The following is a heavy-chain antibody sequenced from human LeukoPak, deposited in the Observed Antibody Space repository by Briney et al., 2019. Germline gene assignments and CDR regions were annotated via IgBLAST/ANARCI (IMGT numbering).Heavy chain of an antibody. Sequence: GGSLRLSCAASGFTFSSYEMNWVRQAPGKGLEWVSYISSSGSTIYYADSVKGRFTISRDNAKNSLYLQMNSLRAEDTAVYYCARPAVFGVVIAPDYYGMDVWGQGTTVTVSS. V-gene: IGHV3-48*03. J-gene: IGHJ6*02. D-gene: IGHD3-3*01. CDR1: GFTFSSYE. CDR2: ISSSGSTI. CDR3: ARPAVFGVVIAPDYYGMDV.